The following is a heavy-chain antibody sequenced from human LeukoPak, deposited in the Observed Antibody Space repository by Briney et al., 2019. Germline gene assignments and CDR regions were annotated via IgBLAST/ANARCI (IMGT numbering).Heavy chain of an antibody. D-gene: IGHD6-19*01. J-gene: IGHJ3*02. Sequence: GEPLKISCKGSGYSFTSYWIGWVRQMPGKGLEWMGIIYPGDSDTRYSPSFQGQVTISANKSISTAYLQWSSLKASDTAMYYCARGPTRIAVAGTAYDAFDIWGQGTMVTVSS. CDR2: IYPGDSDT. CDR1: GYSFTSYW. CDR3: ARGPTRIAVAGTAYDAFDI. V-gene: IGHV5-51*01.